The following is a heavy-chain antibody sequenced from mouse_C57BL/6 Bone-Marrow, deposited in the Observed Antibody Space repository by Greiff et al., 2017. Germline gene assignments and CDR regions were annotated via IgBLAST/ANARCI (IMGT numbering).Heavy chain of an antibody. V-gene: IGHV5-17*01. CDR3: ARTGSFDY. D-gene: IGHD4-1*01. J-gene: IGHJ2*01. Sequence: VKLVESGGGLVKPGGSLTLSCAASGFTFSDYGMHWVRQAPEKGLEWVAYISSGSRTIYYADTVNGRFTISKDNAKNTLFLQMTSLSAEDAAMYYCARTGSFDYWGQGTTLTVSS. CDR1: GFTFSDYG. CDR2: ISSGSRTI.